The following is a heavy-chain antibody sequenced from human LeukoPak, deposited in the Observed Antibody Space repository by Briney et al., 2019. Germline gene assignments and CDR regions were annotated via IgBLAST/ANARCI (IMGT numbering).Heavy chain of an antibody. V-gene: IGHV3-30*03. CDR1: GFTFRSYG. CDR2: ISYDGSNK. CDR3: ARDHDYGLGGDYYYGMDV. D-gene: IGHD4-17*01. Sequence: GGSLRLSCVASGFTFRSYGMHWVRQAPGKGLEWVAVISYDGSNKYYADSVKGRFTISRDNSKNTLYLQMNSLRAEDTAVYYCARDHDYGLGGDYYYGMDVWGQGTTVTVSS. J-gene: IGHJ6*02.